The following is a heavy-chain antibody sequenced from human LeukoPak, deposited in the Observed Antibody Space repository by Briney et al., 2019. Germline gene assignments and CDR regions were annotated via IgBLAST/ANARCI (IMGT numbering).Heavy chain of an antibody. V-gene: IGHV3-23*01. CDR2: ISGSGGST. J-gene: IGHJ6*02. CDR1: GFTFSSYA. D-gene: IGHD2-2*01. Sequence: GGSLRLSCAASGFTFSSYAMSWVRQAPGKGLEWVSAISGSGGSTYYADSVKGRFTISRDNSKNTLYLQMSSLRAEDTAVYYCAKGEEYCSSTSCYYYYGMDVWGQGTTVTVSS. CDR3: AKGEEYCSSTSCYYYYGMDV.